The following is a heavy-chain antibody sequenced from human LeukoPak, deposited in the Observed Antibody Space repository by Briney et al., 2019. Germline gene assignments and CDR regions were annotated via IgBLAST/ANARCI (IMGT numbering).Heavy chain of an antibody. CDR1: GYAFTSYG. D-gene: IGHD2-2*01. CDR2: ISAYNGNT. Sequence: ASVKVSCKASGYAFTSYGISWVRQAPGQGLEWMGWISAYNGNTNYAQKLQGRVTMTTDISTSTAYMELRSLRSDDTAVYYCARHSIYCSSTSCYAPWGQGTLVTVSS. V-gene: IGHV1-18*01. CDR3: ARHSIYCSSTSCYAP. J-gene: IGHJ5*02.